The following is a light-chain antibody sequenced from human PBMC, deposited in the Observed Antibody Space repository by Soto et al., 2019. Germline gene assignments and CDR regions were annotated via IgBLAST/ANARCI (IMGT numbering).Light chain of an antibody. V-gene: IGKV3-20*01. J-gene: IGKJ2*03. Sequence: EIVLTQSPGTLSLSPGERATLSCRASQSVSRSSLAWYQQRPGQAPRLLIFGASSRAAGIPDRFSGSGSATDFTLTISRLEPEDSAVYYCQQYGDPPPYSSGQGTKLEI. CDR1: QSVSRSS. CDR3: QQYGDPPPYS. CDR2: GAS.